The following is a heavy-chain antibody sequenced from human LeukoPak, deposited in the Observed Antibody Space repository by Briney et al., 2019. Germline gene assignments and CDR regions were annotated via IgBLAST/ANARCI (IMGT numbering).Heavy chain of an antibody. J-gene: IGHJ6*03. D-gene: IGHD4-11*01. CDR1: GGSISSYY. CDR3: ARDKTTVTTYNDYYYYYYMDV. V-gene: IGHV4-4*07. Sequence: KASETLSLTCTVSGGSISSYYWSWIRQPAGKGLEWIGRIYTSGSTNYNPSLKSRVTISVDTSKNQFSLKLSSVTAADTAVYYCARDKTTVTTYNDYYYYYYMDVWGKGTTVTVSS. CDR2: IYTSGST.